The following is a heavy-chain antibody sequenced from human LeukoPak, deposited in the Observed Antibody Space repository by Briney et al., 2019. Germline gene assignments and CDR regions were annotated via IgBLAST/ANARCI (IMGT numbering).Heavy chain of an antibody. CDR3: ARRDIVVVVSASDY. Sequence: GGSLRLSCAASGFTFSSYAMNWVRQAPGKGLEWVSGITASGDRTFYGDSVRGRFTMSRDNSKNTVYLQMNSLRVDDTAVYYCARRDIVVVVSASDYWGQGTLVTVSS. CDR1: GFTFSSYA. J-gene: IGHJ4*02. V-gene: IGHV3-23*01. D-gene: IGHD2-15*01. CDR2: ITASGDRT.